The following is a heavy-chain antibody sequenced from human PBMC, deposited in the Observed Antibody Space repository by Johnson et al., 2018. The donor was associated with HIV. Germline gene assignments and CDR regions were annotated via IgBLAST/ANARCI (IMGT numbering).Heavy chain of an antibody. CDR3: AKGQSSGYPKDAFDI. D-gene: IGHD3-22*01. Sequence: EQLVESGGGLVQPGGSLRLSCAASGFTFSSYAMSWVRQAPGKGLEWVSAISGSGGSTYYADPVKGRFTISRDNSKNTLYLQMNSLRTEDTAMYYCAKGQSSGYPKDAFDIWGRGTIVIVSS. J-gene: IGHJ3*02. CDR1: GFTFSSYA. V-gene: IGHV3-23*04. CDR2: ISGSGGST.